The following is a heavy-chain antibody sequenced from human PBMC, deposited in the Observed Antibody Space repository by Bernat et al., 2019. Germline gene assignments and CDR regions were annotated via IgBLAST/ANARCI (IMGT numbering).Heavy chain of an antibody. D-gene: IGHD6-19*01. CDR3: AHGSGWLFDH. V-gene: IGHV2-5*01. CDR2: IYWNDDN. CDR1: GFSLSSTAVG. Sequence: QITLKESGPTLVKPTQTLTLTCTFSGFSLSSTAVGVGWIRQPPGKPLEWLALIYWNDDNKYIPSLKNRLSITKDTSGNQVVLTLTNVDPVDTATYFCAHGSGWLFDHWGPGTLVTVSS. J-gene: IGHJ4*02.